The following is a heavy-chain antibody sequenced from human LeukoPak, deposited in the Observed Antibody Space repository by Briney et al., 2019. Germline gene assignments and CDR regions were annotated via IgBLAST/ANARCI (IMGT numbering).Heavy chain of an antibody. D-gene: IGHD6-19*01. CDR1: GGSISSGDYY. J-gene: IGHJ3*01. Sequence: SQTLSLTCTVSGGSISSGDYYWSWIRQPPGKGLEWIGYIYYSGSTYYNPSLKSRVTISVDTSKNQFSLKLSSVTAADTAVYYCAREGGSGWYTAFDFWGQGTMVTVSS. CDR3: AREGGSGWYTAFDF. V-gene: IGHV4-30-4*01. CDR2: IYYSGST.